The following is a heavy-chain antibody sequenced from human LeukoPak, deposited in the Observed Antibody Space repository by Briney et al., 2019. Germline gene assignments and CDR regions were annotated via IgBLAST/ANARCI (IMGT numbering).Heavy chain of an antibody. D-gene: IGHD3-22*01. CDR1: GFTFSSYG. Sequence: PGRSLRLSCAASGFTFSSYGMHWVRQAPGKGLEWVAVISYDGSNKYYADSVKGRFTISRDNSKNTLYLQMTSLRAEDTAVYYCANFPLGIVVALDYWGQGTLVTVSS. CDR3: ANFPLGIVVALDY. J-gene: IGHJ4*02. CDR2: ISYDGSNK. V-gene: IGHV3-30*18.